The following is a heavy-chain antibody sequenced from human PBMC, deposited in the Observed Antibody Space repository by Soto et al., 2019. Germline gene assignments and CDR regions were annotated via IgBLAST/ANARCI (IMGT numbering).Heavy chain of an antibody. CDR1: GFTFSSNG. CDR3: ARDLNYYGSPNMDV. D-gene: IGHD3-10*01. V-gene: IGHV3-33*01. J-gene: IGHJ6*02. CDR2: IWYDGSNK. Sequence: QVQLVESGGGVVQPGRSLRLSCAASGFTFSSNGMHWVHQAPGKGLEWVAVIWYDGSNKYYADSVKGRFTISRDNSKNTLYLQMNSLGAEDTAVYYCARDLNYYGSPNMDVWGQGTTVTVSS.